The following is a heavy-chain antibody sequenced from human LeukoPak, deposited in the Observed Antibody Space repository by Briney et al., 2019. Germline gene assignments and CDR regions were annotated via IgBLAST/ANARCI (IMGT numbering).Heavy chain of an antibody. J-gene: IGHJ5*02. CDR3: ARDGVNTMVRGADGFDP. V-gene: IGHV4-61*02. Sequence: SQTPSLTCTVSGGSISSGSYYWSWIRQPAGKGLEWIGRIYTSGNTNYNPSLKSRVTISVDTSKNQFSLKLTSVTAADTAVYYCARDGVNTMVRGADGFDPWGQGTLVTVSS. CDR2: IYTSGNT. D-gene: IGHD3-10*01. CDR1: GGSISSGSYY.